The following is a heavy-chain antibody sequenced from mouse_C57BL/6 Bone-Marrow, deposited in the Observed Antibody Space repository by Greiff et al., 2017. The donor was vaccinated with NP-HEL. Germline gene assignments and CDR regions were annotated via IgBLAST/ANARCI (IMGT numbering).Heavy chain of an antibody. CDR2: IDPSDSYT. Sequence: QVQLKQPGAELVKPGASVKLSCKASGYTFTSYWMQWVKQRPGQGLEWIGEIDPSDSYTNYNQKFKGKATLTVDTSSSTAYMQLSSLTSEDSAVYYCARTYDYPAWFAYWGQGTLVTVSA. J-gene: IGHJ3*01. D-gene: IGHD2-4*01. V-gene: IGHV1-50*01. CDR3: ARTYDYPAWFAY. CDR1: GYTFTSYW.